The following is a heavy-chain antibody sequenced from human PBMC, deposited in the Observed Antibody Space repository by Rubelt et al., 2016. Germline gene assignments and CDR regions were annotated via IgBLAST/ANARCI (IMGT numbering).Heavy chain of an antibody. CDR1: GFTSSDAW. V-gene: IGHV3-15*07. D-gene: IGHD3-3*01. J-gene: IGHJ4*02. Sequence: QLVESGGGLVKPGGSLRLSCAASGFTSSDAWMNWVRQTPGKGLEWVGRIKSKIDGWTTDYAAPVKGRFTISRDDSKDTLYLQMNSLKTEDTGLYYCTTYYDADWGQGTLVTVSS. CDR3: TTYYDAD. CDR2: IKSKIDGWTT.